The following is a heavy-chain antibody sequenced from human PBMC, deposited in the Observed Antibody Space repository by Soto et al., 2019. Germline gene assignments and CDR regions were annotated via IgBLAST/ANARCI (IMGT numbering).Heavy chain of an antibody. CDR3: AKDRGYSYDLAFAY. CDR1: GFTFSSYG. CDR2: ISYDGSNK. J-gene: IGHJ4*02. V-gene: IGHV3-30*18. Sequence: PGGSLRLSCAASGFTFSSYGMHWVRQAPGKGLEWVAVISYDGSNKYYADSVKGRFTISRDNSKNTLYLQMNSLRAEDTAVYYCAKDRGYSYDLAFAYWGQGTLVTVSS. D-gene: IGHD5-18*01.